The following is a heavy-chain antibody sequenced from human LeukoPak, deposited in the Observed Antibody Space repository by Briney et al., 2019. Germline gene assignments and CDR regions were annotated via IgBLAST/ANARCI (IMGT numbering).Heavy chain of an antibody. CDR2: IDTNTVSP. CDR1: GYTFTTYP. CDR3: VRGIDTTGYFNY. Sequence: ASVKVSCKASGYTFTTYPINWVRQAPGQGLEWMGWIDTNTVSPTYAQGLTGRFVFALDTSVSTAFLQINSLKAEDTALYYCVRGIDTTGYFNYWGQGTLVTVSS. D-gene: IGHD3-22*01. J-gene: IGHJ4*02. V-gene: IGHV7-4-1*02.